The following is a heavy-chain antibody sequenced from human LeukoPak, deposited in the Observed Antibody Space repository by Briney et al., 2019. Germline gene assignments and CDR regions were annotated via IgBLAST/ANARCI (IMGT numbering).Heavy chain of an antibody. J-gene: IGHJ3*02. D-gene: IGHD3-22*01. CDR1: GDSISTYY. CDR2: THTGGST. CDR3: ARADSSGYSDAFDI. Sequence: SETLSLTCTVSGDSISTYYWSWIRQPPGQGLEWIGYTHTGGSTNYNPSLKSRVTMSVDTSKNQFSLKLSSVTAADTAVYYCARADSSGYSDAFDIWGQGTMVTVSS. V-gene: IGHV4-4*09.